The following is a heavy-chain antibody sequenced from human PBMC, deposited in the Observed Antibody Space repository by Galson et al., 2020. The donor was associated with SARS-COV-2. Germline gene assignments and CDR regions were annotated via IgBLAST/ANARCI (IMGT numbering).Heavy chain of an antibody. CDR2: SRKKSSNYTT. Sequence: GESLKISCVASGFTFIDHYVDWVRQAPGKGLEWVGRSRKKSSNYTTEYAASVKGRFTISRDDSKNSLYLQMSGLKTEDTAVYYCTRYIPGPTDASDIWGQGTRVTVSS. CDR1: GFTFIDHY. V-gene: IGHV3-72*01. CDR3: TRYIPGPTDASDI. J-gene: IGHJ3*02. D-gene: IGHD1-7*01.